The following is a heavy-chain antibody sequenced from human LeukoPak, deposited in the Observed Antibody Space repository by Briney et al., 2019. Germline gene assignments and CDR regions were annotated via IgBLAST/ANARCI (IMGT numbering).Heavy chain of an antibody. CDR1: GYTFTSYG. CDR2: IIPIFGTA. Sequence: SVKVSCKASGYTFTSYGISWVRQAPGQGLEWMGGIIPIFGTANYAQKFQGRVTITTDESTSTAYMELSSLRSEDTAVYYCAIPGYSSSWYRFDPWGQGTLVTVSS. J-gene: IGHJ5*02. CDR3: AIPGYSSSWYRFDP. V-gene: IGHV1-69*05. D-gene: IGHD6-13*01.